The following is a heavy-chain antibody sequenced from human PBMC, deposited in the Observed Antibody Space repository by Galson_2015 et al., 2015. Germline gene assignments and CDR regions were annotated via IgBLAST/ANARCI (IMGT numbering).Heavy chain of an antibody. V-gene: IGHV3-7*01. CDR3: ARHIITPYYYGSGTYYAFDI. Sequence: SLRLSCAASGFTFSSYWMSWVRQAPGKGLEWVANIKQDGSEKYYVDSVKGRFTISRDNAKNSLYLQMNSLRAVDTAVYYCARHIITPYYYGSGTYYAFDIWGQGTLVTVSS. J-gene: IGHJ4*02. CDR1: GFTFSSYW. CDR2: IKQDGSEK. D-gene: IGHD3-10*01.